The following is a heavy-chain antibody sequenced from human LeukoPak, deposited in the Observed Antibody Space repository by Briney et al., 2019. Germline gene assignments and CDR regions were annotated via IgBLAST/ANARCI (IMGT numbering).Heavy chain of an antibody. CDR1: GYTYNPFW. CDR2: VRQEGSEK. D-gene: IGHD2-2*01. V-gene: IGHV3-7*04. J-gene: IGHJ3*02. CDR3: ARDMRGDGFDI. Sequence: GGSLRLSCAPSGYTYNPFWMTWVPQAPGKGLEWVANVRQEGSEKLCVVSEEGLFTISRDNAKKSLFLQMNSLRFDDTAVYYCARDMRGDGFDIWGQGTMVTVCS.